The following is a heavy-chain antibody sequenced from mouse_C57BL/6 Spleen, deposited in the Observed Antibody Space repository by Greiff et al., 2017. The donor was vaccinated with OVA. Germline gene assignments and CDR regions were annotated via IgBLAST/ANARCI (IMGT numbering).Heavy chain of an antibody. Sequence: EVKLMESGGGLVQPGESLKLSCESNEYEFPSHDMSWVRKTPEKRLELVAAINSDGGSTYYPDTMERRFIIARDNTKKTLYLQMSSLRSEDTALYYCARHAGYDDGYAMDYWGQGTSVTVSS. CDR3: ARHAGYDDGYAMDY. J-gene: IGHJ4*01. D-gene: IGHD2-2*01. CDR1: EYEFPSHD. V-gene: IGHV5-2*01. CDR2: INSDGGST.